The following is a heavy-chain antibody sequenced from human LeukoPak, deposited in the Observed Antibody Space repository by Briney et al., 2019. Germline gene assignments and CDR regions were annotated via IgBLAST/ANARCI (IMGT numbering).Heavy chain of an antibody. D-gene: IGHD3-16*01. CDR1: GGSISSYY. Sequence: SETLSLTCTVSGGSISSYYWSWIRQPPGKGLEWIGYIYYSGSTNYNPSLKSRVTISVDTSKNQFSLKLSSVTAADTAVYYCARFTPQGYGWGGYNRFDPWGQGTPVTVSS. V-gene: IGHV4-59*01. CDR3: ARFTPQGYGWGGYNRFDP. J-gene: IGHJ5*02. CDR2: IYYSGST.